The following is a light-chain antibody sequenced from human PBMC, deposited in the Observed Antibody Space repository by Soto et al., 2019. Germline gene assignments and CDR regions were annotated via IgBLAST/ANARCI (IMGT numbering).Light chain of an antibody. V-gene: IGKV3-11*01. CDR3: QQRSDWPPGT. Sequence: EIVLTQSPATLSLSPGERATLSCRASQGGGSYLAWYQQKPGQAPRLLIYDASHRATDIPARFSGSGSGTDFTHTITSLEPEDFAVYYCQQRSDWPPGTFGGGTKVEIK. J-gene: IGKJ4*01. CDR1: QGGGSY. CDR2: DAS.